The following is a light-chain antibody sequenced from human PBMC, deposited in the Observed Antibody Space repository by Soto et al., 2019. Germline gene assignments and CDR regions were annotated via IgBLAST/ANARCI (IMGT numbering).Light chain of an antibody. Sequence: EIVLTQSPGTLSLSPGDRATLSCRASQSVSSSYLAWYQQKPGQAPRLLIYGASSRATGIPDRFSGSGSGTDFTLTISSLQPEDVAAYYCQKYNSAPLTFGGGTKVEIK. CDR3: QKYNSAPLT. CDR1: QSVSSSY. V-gene: IGKV3-20*01. J-gene: IGKJ4*01. CDR2: GAS.